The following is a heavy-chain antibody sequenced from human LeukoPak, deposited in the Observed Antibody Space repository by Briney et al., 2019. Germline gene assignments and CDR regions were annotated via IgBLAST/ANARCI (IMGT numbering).Heavy chain of an antibody. Sequence: GGSLRLSCAASGFTFSSYWMSWVRQAPGKGLEWVANIKQDGSEKYYVDSVEGRFTIYRDNAKNSLYLQMNSLRAEDTAVYYCASARDPHFDYWGQGTLVTVSS. CDR1: GFTFSSYW. V-gene: IGHV3-7*02. CDR3: ASARDPHFDY. J-gene: IGHJ4*02. CDR2: IKQDGSEK.